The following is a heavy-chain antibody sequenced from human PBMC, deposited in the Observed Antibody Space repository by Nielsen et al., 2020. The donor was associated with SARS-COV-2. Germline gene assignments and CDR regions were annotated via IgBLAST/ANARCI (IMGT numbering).Heavy chain of an antibody. V-gene: IGHV1-69*13. J-gene: IGHJ4*02. CDR1: GYTFTSYG. Sequence: SVKVSCKASGYTFTSYGISWVRQAPGQGLEWMGGIIPIFGTANYAQKFQGRVTITADESTSTAYMELSSLRSEDTVVYYCARAASLSMIVVVITYFDYWGQGTLVTVSS. CDR2: IIPIFGTA. D-gene: IGHD3-22*01. CDR3: ARAASLSMIVVVITYFDY.